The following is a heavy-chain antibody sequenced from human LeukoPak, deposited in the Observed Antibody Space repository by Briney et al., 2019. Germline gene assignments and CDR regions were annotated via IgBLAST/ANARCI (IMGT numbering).Heavy chain of an antibody. D-gene: IGHD5-12*01. Sequence: SETLSLTCTVSGGSISSSDYYWGWIRQAPGKGLEWIGNIYYSGSTYYNPSLRSRVTISVDTSNNQFSLKLSSVTAADTAVYYCARWVATPRGYFDYWGQGTLVTVSS. CDR2: IYYSGST. CDR3: ARWVATPRGYFDY. V-gene: IGHV4-39*01. CDR1: GGSISSSDYY. J-gene: IGHJ4*02.